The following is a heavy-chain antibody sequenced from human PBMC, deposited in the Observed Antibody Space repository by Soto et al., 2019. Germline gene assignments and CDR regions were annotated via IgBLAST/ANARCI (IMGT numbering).Heavy chain of an antibody. CDR2: IYHSEST. J-gene: IGHJ4*02. CDR3: ARYDFGICEY. D-gene: IGHD4-17*01. CDR1: GDSVTSSNW. V-gene: IGHV4-4*02. Sequence: SETLSLTCAVSGDSVTSSNWWSWVRPPPGKGLEWIGEIYHSESTNYNPSLKSRATMSIDKSKNQFSLKLTSVTAADTAVYFCARYDFGICEYWGQGTLVIVSS.